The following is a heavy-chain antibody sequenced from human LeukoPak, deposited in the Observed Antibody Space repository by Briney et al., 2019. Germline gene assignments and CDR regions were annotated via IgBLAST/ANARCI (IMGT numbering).Heavy chain of an antibody. D-gene: IGHD3-3*01. CDR1: GGSISSSSYY. Sequence: SETLSLTCTVSGGSISSSSYYWGWIRQPPGKGLEWIGSIYYSGSTYYNPSLKSRVTISVDTSKNQFSLKLSSVTAADTAVYYCARRYMDFWSGNGIDYWGQGTLVTVSS. CDR3: ARRYMDFWSGNGIDY. CDR2: IYYSGST. J-gene: IGHJ4*02. V-gene: IGHV4-39*01.